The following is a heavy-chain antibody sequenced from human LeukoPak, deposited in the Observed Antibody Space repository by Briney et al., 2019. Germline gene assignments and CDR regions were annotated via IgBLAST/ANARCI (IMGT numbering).Heavy chain of an antibody. J-gene: IGHJ4*02. V-gene: IGHV4-59*01. CDR3: ARVYQSPEYYFDY. CDR2: IYYTGST. CDR1: GRSIDSYY. Sequence: SETLSLTCTVSGRSIDSYYWSWIRQPPGKGLEWIGYIYYTGSTEYHPSLKSRVTISLDTSKNQFSLKLTSVPAPDSPVFYCARVYQSPEYYFDYWGQGNLVSVSS. D-gene: IGHD2-2*01.